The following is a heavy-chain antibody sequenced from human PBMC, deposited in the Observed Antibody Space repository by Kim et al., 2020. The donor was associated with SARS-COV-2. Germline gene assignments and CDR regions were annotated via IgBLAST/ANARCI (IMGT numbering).Heavy chain of an antibody. Sequence: SGPTLVNPTQTLTLTCTFSGFSLSNSGMCVTWVRQPPGKALEWLALIDWEDDENYNPSLKTRLTISRDTSKNQVVLKMTNMDPVDTATYYCARSQIRFDYGMDVWGQGTTVSVS. J-gene: IGHJ6*02. CDR1: GFSLSNSGMC. CDR2: IDWEDDE. D-gene: IGHD3-3*01. CDR3: ARSQIRFDYGMDV. V-gene: IGHV2-70*19.